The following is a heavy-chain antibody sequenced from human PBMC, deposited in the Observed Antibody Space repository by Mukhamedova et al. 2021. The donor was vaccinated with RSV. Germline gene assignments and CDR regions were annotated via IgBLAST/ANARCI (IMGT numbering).Heavy chain of an antibody. V-gene: IGHV3-49*02. CDR3: TRSSAQFAKFDY. D-gene: IGHD4/OR15-4a*01. J-gene: IGHJ4*02. Sequence: EYAASVKGRFTISRDDSKSIAYLQMNSLKTEDTAVYFCTRSSAQFAKFDYWGQRTLVTVSS.